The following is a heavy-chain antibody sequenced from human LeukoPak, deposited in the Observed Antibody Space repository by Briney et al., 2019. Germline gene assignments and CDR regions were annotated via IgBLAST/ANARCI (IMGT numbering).Heavy chain of an antibody. CDR2: IIPIFGTA. CDR3: ARVIYDFWSGYSGFDY. V-gene: IGHV1-69*05. CDR1: GGTFSSYA. D-gene: IGHD3-3*01. Sequence: SVKVSCKASGGTFSSYAISWVRQAPGQGLEWMGGIIPIFGTANYAQKFQGRVTITTDESTSTAYMELSSLRSEDTAVYYCARVIYDFWSGYSGFDYWGQGTLVTVSS. J-gene: IGHJ4*02.